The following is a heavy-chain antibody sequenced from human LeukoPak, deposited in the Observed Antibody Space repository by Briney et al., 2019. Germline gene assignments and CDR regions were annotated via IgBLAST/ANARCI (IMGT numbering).Heavy chain of an antibody. J-gene: IGHJ4*02. CDR2: IYSGGST. CDR1: GFTVSSNY. D-gene: IGHD2-2*02. V-gene: IGHV3-66*02. CDR3: ARDRGCSSTSCYKMGLDY. Sequence: PGGSLRLSCAASGFTVSSNYMSWVRQAPGKGLEWVSVIYSGGSTYYADSVKGRFTISRDNSKNTLYLQMNSLRAEDTAVYYCARDRGCSSTSCYKMGLDYWGQGTLVTVSS.